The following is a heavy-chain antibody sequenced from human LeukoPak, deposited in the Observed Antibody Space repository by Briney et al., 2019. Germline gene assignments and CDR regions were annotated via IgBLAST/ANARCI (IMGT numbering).Heavy chain of an antibody. CDR3: ARVVDHYYYMDV. Sequence: ASVKVSCKATSRISWVRQAPGQGLEWMGWIGTYGGDTYYAQKFQGRVTITTDESTSTAYMELSSLRSGDTAVYYCARVVDHYYYMDVWGKGTTVTVSS. CDR1: TSR. J-gene: IGHJ6*03. V-gene: IGHV1-18*01. D-gene: IGHD2-15*01. CDR2: IGTYGGDT.